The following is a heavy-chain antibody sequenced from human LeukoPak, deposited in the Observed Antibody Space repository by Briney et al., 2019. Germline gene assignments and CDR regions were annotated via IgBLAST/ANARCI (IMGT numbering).Heavy chain of an antibody. CDR3: ARGNTVTTSAFDI. D-gene: IGHD4-17*01. Sequence: ASVKVSCKASGYTFTSYGISWVRQATGQGLEWMGWMNPNSGNTGYAQKFQGRVTMTRNTSISTAYMELSSLRSEDTAVYYCARGNTVTTSAFDIWGQGTMVTVSS. V-gene: IGHV1-8*02. CDR1: GYTFTSYG. CDR2: MNPNSGNT. J-gene: IGHJ3*02.